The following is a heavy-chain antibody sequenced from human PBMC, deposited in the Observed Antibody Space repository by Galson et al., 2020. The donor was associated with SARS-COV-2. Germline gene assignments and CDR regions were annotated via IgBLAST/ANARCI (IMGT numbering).Heavy chain of an antibody. CDR1: GYTFTSYA. V-gene: IGHV7-4-1*02. J-gene: IGHJ4*02. CDR2: INTNTGNP. D-gene: IGHD3-3*01. CDR3: AATEYLDFWSGYYTLDY. Sequence: ASVKVSCKASGYTFTSYAMNWVRQAPGPGLEWMGWINTNTGNPTYAQCFTGRFVFSLDTSVRTAYLQISSLKAEDTAVYYCAATEYLDFWSGYYTLDYWGQGTLVTVSS.